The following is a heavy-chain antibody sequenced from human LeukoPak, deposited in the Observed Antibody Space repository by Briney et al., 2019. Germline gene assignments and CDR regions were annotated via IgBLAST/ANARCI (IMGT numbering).Heavy chain of an antibody. J-gene: IGHJ4*02. V-gene: IGHV4-34*01. CDR2: INHSGST. D-gene: IGHD1-14*01. CDR3: ASGTGGPTQDY. CDR1: GGSSSGYY. Sequence: PSETLSLTCAVYGGSSSGYYWSWIRQPPGKGLEWIGEINHSGSTNYNPSLKSRVPISVDTSKNQFSLKLSSVTAADTAVYYCASGTGGPTQDYWGQGTLVTVSS.